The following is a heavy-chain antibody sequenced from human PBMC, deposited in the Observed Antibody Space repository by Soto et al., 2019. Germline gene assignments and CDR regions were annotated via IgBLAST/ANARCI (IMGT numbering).Heavy chain of an antibody. V-gene: IGHV4-31*03. Sequence: SETLSLTCSVSGGSISSGCYYWSWIRQHPGKGLEWIGYIYYSGSTYYNPSLKSRVTISVDTSKNQFSLKLSSVTAADTAVYYCARHSTSIMITFGGVIGHDDAFDIWGQGTMVTVSS. J-gene: IGHJ3*02. CDR3: ARHSTSIMITFGGVIGHDDAFDI. D-gene: IGHD3-16*02. CDR1: GGSISSGCYY. CDR2: IYYSGST.